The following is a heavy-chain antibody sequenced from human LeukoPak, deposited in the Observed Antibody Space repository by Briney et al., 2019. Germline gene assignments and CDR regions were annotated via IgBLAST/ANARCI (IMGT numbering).Heavy chain of an antibody. CDR2: ISSSSSTI. CDR3: ASPIVVVPAASFLIDAFDI. Sequence: GGSLRLSCAASGFTFSSYSMNWVRQAPGKGLEWVSYISSSSSTIYYADSVKSRFTISRDNAKNSLYLQMNSLRAEDTAVYYCASPIVVVPAASFLIDAFDIWGQGTMVTVSS. CDR1: GFTFSSYS. D-gene: IGHD2-2*01. J-gene: IGHJ3*02. V-gene: IGHV3-48*01.